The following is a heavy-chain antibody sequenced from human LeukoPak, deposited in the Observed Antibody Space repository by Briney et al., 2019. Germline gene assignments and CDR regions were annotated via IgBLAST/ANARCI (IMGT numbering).Heavy chain of an antibody. CDR1: GGSISSSSYY. CDR2: IYYSGST. D-gene: IGHD5-12*01. Sequence: SETLSLTCTVSGGSISSSSYYWGWIRQPPGKGLEWIGSIYYSGSTYYNPSLKSRVTISVDTSKNQFSLKLSSVTAADTAVYYCARGTGYSGYDYGYWGQGTLVTVSS. CDR3: ARGTGYSGYDYGY. J-gene: IGHJ4*02. V-gene: IGHV4-39*07.